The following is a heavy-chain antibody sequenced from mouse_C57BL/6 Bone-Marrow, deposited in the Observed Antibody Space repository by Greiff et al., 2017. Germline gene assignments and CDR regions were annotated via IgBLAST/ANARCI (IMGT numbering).Heavy chain of an antibody. J-gene: IGHJ3*01. CDR3: TSSYDNGSSYWFAY. D-gene: IGHD1-1*01. CDR2: IDPEDGDT. V-gene: IGHV14-1*01. CDR1: GFNIKDYY. Sequence: VQLKQSGAELVRPGASVKLSCTASGFNIKDYYMHWVKQRPEQGLEWIGRIDPEDGDTEYAPKFQGKATMTADTSSNTAYLKLSSLTSEDTAVDYGTSSYDNGSSYWFAYWGQGTLVTVSA.